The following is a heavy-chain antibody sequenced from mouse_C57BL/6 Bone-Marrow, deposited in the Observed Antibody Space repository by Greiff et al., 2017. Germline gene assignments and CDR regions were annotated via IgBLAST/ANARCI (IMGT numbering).Heavy chain of an antibody. CDR1: GFTFSSYG. J-gene: IGHJ3*01. CDR3: ARYYYWFAY. CDR2: ISSGGSYT. D-gene: IGHD1-1*01. V-gene: IGHV5-6*01. Sequence: VQLKESGGGLVKPGGSLKLSCAASGFTFSSYGMSWVRQTPDKRLEWVATISSGGSYTYYPDTVSGRFTISRDNAKYTLYLQMSSQKYEETAKYSCARYYYWFAYWGQGTLVTVSA.